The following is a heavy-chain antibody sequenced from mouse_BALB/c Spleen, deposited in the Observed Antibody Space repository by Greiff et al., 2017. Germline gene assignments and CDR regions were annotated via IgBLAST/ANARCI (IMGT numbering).Heavy chain of an antibody. CDR2: ISYDGSN. CDR1: GYSITSGYY. Sequence: EVQLVESGPGLVKPSQSLSLTCSVTGYSITSGYYWNWIRQFPGNKLEWMGYISYDGSNNYNPSLKNRISITRDTSKNQFFLKLNSVTTEDIATYYCARWLRHAMDYWGQGTSVTVSS. V-gene: IGHV3-6*02. J-gene: IGHJ4*01. D-gene: IGHD2-2*01. CDR3: ARWLRHAMDY.